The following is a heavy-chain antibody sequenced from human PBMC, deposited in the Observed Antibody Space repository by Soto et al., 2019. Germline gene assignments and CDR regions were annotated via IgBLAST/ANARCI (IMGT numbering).Heavy chain of an antibody. CDR1: GFSFSTYN. CDR2: IDASSTHI. V-gene: IGHV3-21*01. D-gene: IGHD3-16*01. Sequence: GSLRRSCAPSGFSFSTYNMKWVRQAPGKWLEWVSSIDASSTHIYYADSVKGRFTISRENGKSSLYLQMDSLRAEHTALYYCVRQQYDFLVDPWGQGTLVTVSS. CDR3: VRQQYDFLVDP. J-gene: IGHJ5*02.